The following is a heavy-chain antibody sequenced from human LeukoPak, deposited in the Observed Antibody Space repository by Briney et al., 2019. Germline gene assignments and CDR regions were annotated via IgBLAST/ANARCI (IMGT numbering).Heavy chain of an antibody. Sequence: PSETLSLTCTVSPASITAYYWSWIRQPPGKGPEWIGYIYSNGSTKYNPSLNSRVTISVDTSKNQFSLKLSSVTAADTAFYYCARARVGYCNSSSCYAIPFDYWGQGTLVTVSS. CDR1: PASITAYY. V-gene: IGHV4-59*01. J-gene: IGHJ4*02. CDR3: ARARVGYCNSSSCYAIPFDY. D-gene: IGHD2-2*01. CDR2: IYSNGST.